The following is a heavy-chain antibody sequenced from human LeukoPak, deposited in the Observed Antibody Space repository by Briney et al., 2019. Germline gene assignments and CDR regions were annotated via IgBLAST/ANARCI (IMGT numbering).Heavy chain of an antibody. Sequence: GGSLRLSCAASGFTFKTYAMTWVRQVPGKGPEWVSSMSGSGSSTDYADSVKGRFTISRDNSKNTLYLQMNSLRAEDTALYYCAKDAQGLVRGGIYFDFWGQGSLVTVSS. CDR1: GFTFKTYA. CDR3: AKDAQGLVRGGIYFDF. V-gene: IGHV3-23*01. J-gene: IGHJ4*02. D-gene: IGHD6-19*01. CDR2: MSGSGSST.